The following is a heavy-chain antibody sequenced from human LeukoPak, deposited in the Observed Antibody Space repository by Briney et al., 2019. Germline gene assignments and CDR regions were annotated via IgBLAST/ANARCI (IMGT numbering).Heavy chain of an antibody. Sequence: GGSLRLSCAASGFTVSSNYMSWVRQAPGKGLEWVANIKQDGSEKYYVDSVKGRFTISRDNAKNSLYLQMNSLRAEDTAVYYCARERTTGTTPRYYYYYYMDVWGKGTTVTVSS. V-gene: IGHV3-7*01. CDR2: IKQDGSEK. J-gene: IGHJ6*03. D-gene: IGHD1-1*01. CDR3: ARERTTGTTPRYYYYYYMDV. CDR1: GFTVSSNY.